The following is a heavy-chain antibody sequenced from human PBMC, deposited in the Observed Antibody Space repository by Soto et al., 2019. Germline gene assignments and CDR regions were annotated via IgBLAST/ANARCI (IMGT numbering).Heavy chain of an antibody. CDR2: FDPEDGET. CDR1: GYTLTELS. J-gene: IGHJ6*02. D-gene: IGHD1-7*01. Sequence: WASVKVSCKVSGYTLTELSMHWVRQAPGKGLEWMGGFDPEDGETIYAQKFQGRVTMTEDTSTDTAYTELSSLRSEDTAVYYCATKRITGTTDYYYYGMDVWGQGTTVTVSS. V-gene: IGHV1-24*01. CDR3: ATKRITGTTDYYYYGMDV.